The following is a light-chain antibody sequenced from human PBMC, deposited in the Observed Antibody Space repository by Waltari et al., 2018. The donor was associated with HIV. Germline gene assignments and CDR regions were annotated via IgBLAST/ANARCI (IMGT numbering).Light chain of an antibody. J-gene: IGLJ2*01. V-gene: IGLV3-25*03. CDR3: QSSDTTASHEL. CDR2: KDT. CDR1: ALSKQY. Sequence: SRDLTQPPSVSVSPGQTARITCSGDALSKQYSYWYQQKAGQATVLVIFKDTERPSGIPERFSAASSGTTVTLTITSVEAEDEAEYFCQSSDTTASHELFGGGTKLTVL.